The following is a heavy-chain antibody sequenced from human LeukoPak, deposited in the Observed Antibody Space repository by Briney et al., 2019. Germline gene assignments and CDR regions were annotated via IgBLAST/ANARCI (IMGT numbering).Heavy chain of an antibody. Sequence: PGGSLRLSCAASGFTFSTYSMNWVRPAPGKGLEWVSSISSSGSYIYYADSVKGRFTISRDNAKNSLYLQMNRLRAEDTAVYYCARDPLGVTTGGATYWGQGTLVTVSS. V-gene: IGHV3-21*01. CDR3: ARDPLGVTTGGATY. D-gene: IGHD4-17*01. CDR2: ISSSGSYI. CDR1: GFTFSTYS. J-gene: IGHJ4*02.